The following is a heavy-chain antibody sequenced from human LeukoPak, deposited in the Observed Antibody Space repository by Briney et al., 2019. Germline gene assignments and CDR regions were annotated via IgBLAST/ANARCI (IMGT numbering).Heavy chain of an antibody. CDR3: ASRRYCSSTSCSRYYYGMDV. D-gene: IGHD2-2*01. J-gene: IGHJ6*02. V-gene: IGHV4-30-2*01. CDR1: GGSISSCGYS. Sequence: SETLSLTCAVSGGSISSCGYSWSWIRQPPGKGLEWIGYIYHSGSTYYNPSLKSRVTISVDRSKNQFSLKLSSVTAADTAVYYCASRRYCSSTSCSRYYYGMDVWGQGTTVTVSS. CDR2: IYHSGST.